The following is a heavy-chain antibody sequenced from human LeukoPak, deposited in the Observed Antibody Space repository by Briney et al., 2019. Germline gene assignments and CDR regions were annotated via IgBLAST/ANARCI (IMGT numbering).Heavy chain of an antibody. CDR2: ISGGGGST. V-gene: IGHV3-23*01. Sequence: GGSLRLSCAASGFTFTSYSMNWVRQAPGKGLEWVSTISGGGGSTYYTDSAKGRFTISRDNSKNTLYLQVNSLRAEDTAVYYCAKGGKWDVTPFDYWGQGTLVTVSS. CDR1: GFTFTSYS. D-gene: IGHD1-26*01. J-gene: IGHJ4*02. CDR3: AKGGKWDVTPFDY.